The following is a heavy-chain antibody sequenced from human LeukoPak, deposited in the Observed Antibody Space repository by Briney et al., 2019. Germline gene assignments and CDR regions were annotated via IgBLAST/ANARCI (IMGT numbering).Heavy chain of an antibody. CDR3: ARGLGYCSGGSCYSYGMDV. Sequence: ASVKVSCKASGYTFTSYAMHWVRQAPGQRLEWMGWINAGNGNTKYSQKSQGRVTITRDTSASTAYMELSSLRSEDTAVYYCARGLGYCSGGSCYSYGMDVWGKGTTVTVSS. J-gene: IGHJ6*04. D-gene: IGHD2-15*01. V-gene: IGHV1-3*01. CDR1: GYTFTSYA. CDR2: INAGNGNT.